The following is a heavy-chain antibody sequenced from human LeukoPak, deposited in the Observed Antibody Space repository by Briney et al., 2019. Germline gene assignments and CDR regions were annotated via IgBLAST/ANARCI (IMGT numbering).Heavy chain of an antibody. Sequence: SETLSLTCTVSGGSISSYYWSWIRQPAGKGLEWIGRIYTSGSTNYNPSLKSRVTMSVDTSKNQFSLKLSSVTAADTAVYYCARDKSWGYCSSTSCTRQINWFDPLGPGNPGHRLL. CDR1: GGSISSYY. CDR3: ARDKSWGYCSSTSCTRQINWFDP. V-gene: IGHV4-4*07. CDR2: IYTSGST. D-gene: IGHD2-2*01. J-gene: IGHJ5*02.